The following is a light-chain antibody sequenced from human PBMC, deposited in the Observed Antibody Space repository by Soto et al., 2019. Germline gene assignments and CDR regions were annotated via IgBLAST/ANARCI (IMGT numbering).Light chain of an antibody. V-gene: IGKV1-8*01. CDR1: QGISSY. CDR3: QQYYSYPPT. Sequence: AIRMTQSPSSLSASTGDRVTITCRASQGISSYLAGYQQKPGKAPKLLIYAASTLQSGVPSRFSGSGSVTDFTLTISCLQSEAFATYYCQQYYSYPPTFGQGTKVEIK. J-gene: IGKJ1*01. CDR2: AAS.